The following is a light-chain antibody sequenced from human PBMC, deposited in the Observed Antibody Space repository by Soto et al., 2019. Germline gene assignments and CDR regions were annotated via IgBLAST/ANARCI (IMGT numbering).Light chain of an antibody. Sequence: QSALTQPASVSGSPGQSITISCTGTSXDVGGYDYVSWYQLHPGKAPKLMVFEVSNRPSGVSYRFSGSKSGNTASLTISGLQAEDEADYFCSSYSISTAYLFGTGTKFTVL. V-gene: IGLV2-14*01. CDR1: SXDVGGYDY. J-gene: IGLJ1*01. CDR3: SSYSISTAYL. CDR2: EVS.